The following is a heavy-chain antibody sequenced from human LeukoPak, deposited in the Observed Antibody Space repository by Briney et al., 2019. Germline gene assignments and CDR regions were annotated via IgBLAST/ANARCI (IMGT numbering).Heavy chain of an antibody. J-gene: IGHJ4*02. CDR3: ARHGLWELHGD. CDR2: IYYSGST. Sequence: PSETLSLTCTVSGGSISSSSYYWGWIRQPPGKGLEWIGSIYYSGSTYYNPSLKSRVTISIDRSKSQFSLKLSSVTAADTAIYYCARHGLWELHGDWGQGTLVTVSS. V-gene: IGHV4-39*01. CDR1: GGSISSSSYY. D-gene: IGHD1-7*01.